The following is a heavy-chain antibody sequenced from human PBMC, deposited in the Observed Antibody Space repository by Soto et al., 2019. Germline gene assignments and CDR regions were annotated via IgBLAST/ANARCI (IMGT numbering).Heavy chain of an antibody. CDR1: GYGFTFYY. D-gene: IGHD2-2*02. CDR2: INPDGGAT. Sequence: QAQLIQSGAEVKKPGASVIISCQASGYGFTFYYFYWVRQAPGQGLEWIGKINPDGGATTYAQTFQGRVTITSDASTGTVYMELSSLTSDDTAVYYCARGRRHTFWGQGTQVSVSS. J-gene: IGHJ4*02. CDR3: ARGRRHTF. V-gene: IGHV1-46*01.